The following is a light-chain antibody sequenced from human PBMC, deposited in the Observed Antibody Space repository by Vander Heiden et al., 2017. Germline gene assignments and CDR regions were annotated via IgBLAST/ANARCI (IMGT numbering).Light chain of an antibody. Sequence: DIVMTQSPDSLAVSLGERATINCKSSQSVLYSSNNKNYLAWYQQKPGQPPKLLIYWASTRVSAVPDRFSGSGSGTDFTLTISSLQAEDVTVYYCHQDYGTPQTFGPGTKVEIK. CDR1: QSVLYSSNNKNY. J-gene: IGKJ1*01. CDR3: HQDYGTPQT. V-gene: IGKV4-1*01. CDR2: WAS.